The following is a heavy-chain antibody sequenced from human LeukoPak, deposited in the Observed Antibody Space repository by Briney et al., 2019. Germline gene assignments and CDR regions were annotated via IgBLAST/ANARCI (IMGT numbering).Heavy chain of an antibody. CDR1: GFTFGDYA. J-gene: IGHJ4*02. V-gene: IGHV3-49*04. CDR2: IASETYGGTA. CDR3: TRDQTPYY. Sequence: GGSLRLSCTASGFTFGDYAMTWVRQAPGKGLEWVGFIASETYGGTAEYAASVKGRFIISRDDSKSIAYLQMNSLKTEDTAVYYCTRDQTPYYWGQGTLVTVSS.